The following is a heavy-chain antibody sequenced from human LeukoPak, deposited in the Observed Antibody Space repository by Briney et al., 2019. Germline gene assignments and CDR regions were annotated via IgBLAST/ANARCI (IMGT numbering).Heavy chain of an antibody. CDR1: GGSMYSNY. CDR3: ARMRPYDSTGYSPGHYMDV. D-gene: IGHD3-22*01. CDR2: FYVGVGP. V-gene: IGHV4-4*07. Sequence: PSETLSLTCSVSGGSMYSNYWSWIRQTAGKGLEWIGRFYVGVGPDYNPSFKSRVTMSVDTSKNQLVLKLSAVTAADTAVYYCARMRPYDSTGYSPGHYMDVWGKGTTVT. J-gene: IGHJ6*03.